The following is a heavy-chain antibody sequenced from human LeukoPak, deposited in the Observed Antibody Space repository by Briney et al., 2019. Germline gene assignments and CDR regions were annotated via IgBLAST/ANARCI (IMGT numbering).Heavy chain of an antibody. Sequence: PRGSLRLSCAASGFTFCSYRIGWGPQGPGEGLERVANIKQKGGEKYYVDSVKGRFTISRDSAKSSLYLQKNSLRAGDTAVYDCARAWNYDILTGYSYWGQGTLVTVSS. CDR2: IKQKGGEK. J-gene: IGHJ4*02. CDR3: ARAWNYDILTGYSY. V-gene: IGHV3-7*01. D-gene: IGHD3-9*01. CDR1: GFTFCSYR.